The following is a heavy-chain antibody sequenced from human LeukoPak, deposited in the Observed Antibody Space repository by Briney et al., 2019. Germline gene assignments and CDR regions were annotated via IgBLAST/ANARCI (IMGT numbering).Heavy chain of an antibody. J-gene: IGHJ3*02. CDR2: ISGSGGST. CDR1: GFTFSSYA. Sequence: GGSLRLSCAASGFTFSSYAMSWVRQAPGKGLEWVSAISGSGGSTYYADSVKGRFTISRDNAKNSLYLQMNSLRAEDTAVYYCARDGACSGGSCTRNDAFDIWGQGTMVTVSS. CDR3: ARDGACSGGSCTRNDAFDI. D-gene: IGHD2-15*01. V-gene: IGHV3-23*01.